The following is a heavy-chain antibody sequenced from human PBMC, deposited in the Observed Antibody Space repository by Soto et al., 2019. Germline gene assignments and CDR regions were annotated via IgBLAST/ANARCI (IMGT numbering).Heavy chain of an antibody. V-gene: IGHV1-69*13. CDR2: IIPIFGTA. Sequence: AASVKVSCKASGGTFSSYAISWVRQAPGQGLEWMGGIIPIFGTANYAQKFQGRVTITADESTSTAYMELSSLRSEDTAVYYCAGAAAPSYYYYGMDVWGQGTTVTVSS. J-gene: IGHJ6*02. CDR1: GGTFSSYA. CDR3: AGAAAPSYYYYGMDV. D-gene: IGHD2-2*01.